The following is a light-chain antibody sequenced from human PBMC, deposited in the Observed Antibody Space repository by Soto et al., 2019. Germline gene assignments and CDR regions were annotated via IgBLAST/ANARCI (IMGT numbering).Light chain of an antibody. CDR1: SSNIGNNY. Sequence: QSVLTQSPSVSAAPGQKVTISCSGSSSNIGNNYVSWYQQPPGTAPKLLIYDNNKRPSGIPDRFSGSKSGTSGTLDITVLQTGDEADYYCATWDGSLPGEVFGGGTKLTVL. V-gene: IGLV1-51*01. CDR2: DNN. J-gene: IGLJ2*01. CDR3: ATWDGSLPGEV.